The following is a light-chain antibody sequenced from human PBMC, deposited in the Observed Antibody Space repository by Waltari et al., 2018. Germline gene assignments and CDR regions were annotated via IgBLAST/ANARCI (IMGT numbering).Light chain of an antibody. V-gene: IGLV2-11*01. J-gene: IGLJ3*02. Sequence: QSALTQPRSVSGSPGQSVTISCTGTSSDVGGSNYVSWHQQLPGKAPPVVICDVSRRPSGVPGRFTGSRSGNTATLTISGLQAEDEADYHCCSYAGTYTWLFGGGTKLTVL. CDR1: SSDVGGSNY. CDR3: CSYAGTYTWL. CDR2: DVS.